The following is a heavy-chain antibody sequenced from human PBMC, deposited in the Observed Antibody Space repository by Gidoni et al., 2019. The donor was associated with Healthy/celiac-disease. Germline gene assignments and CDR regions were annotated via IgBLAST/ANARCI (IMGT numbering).Heavy chain of an antibody. CDR3: EGVAVAGTRDDEY. D-gene: IGHD6-19*01. V-gene: IGHV7-4-1*02. CDR1: VYIFTSYA. Sequence: QVQLVLSGSELKKPGVSVLVPCKASVYIFTSYAMNWVRQAPGQGLEWMGWINTNTGNPTYAQGFTGRFVFSLDTSVSTAYLQISSLKDEDTAVYYCEGVAVAGTRDDEYWGQGTLVTVSS. CDR2: INTNTGNP. J-gene: IGHJ4*02.